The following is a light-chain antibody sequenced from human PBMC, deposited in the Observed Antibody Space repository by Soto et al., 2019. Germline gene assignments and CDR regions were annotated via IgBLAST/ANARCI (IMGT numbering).Light chain of an antibody. Sequence: QSALTQPASVSGSPGQSITISCTGTSSDVGSYNLVSWYQQPPGKAPKLMIYEGSKRPSGVSNRFSGSKSGNTASLTISGLQAEDEADYYCCSYAGSSTPHVVFGGGTKLTVL. CDR3: CSYAGSSTPHVV. CDR2: EGS. CDR1: SSDVGSYNL. J-gene: IGLJ2*01. V-gene: IGLV2-23*01.